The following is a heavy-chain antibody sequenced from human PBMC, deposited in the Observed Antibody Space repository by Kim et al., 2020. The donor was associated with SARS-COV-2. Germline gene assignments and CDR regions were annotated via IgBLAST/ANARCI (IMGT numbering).Heavy chain of an antibody. CDR3: ARGLQGGGGDCSWSFDY. J-gene: IGHJ4*02. D-gene: IGHD2-21*02. CDR1: GFTFSSYD. V-gene: IGHV3-13*01. Sequence: GGSLRLSCAASGFTFSSYDMHWVRQATGKGLEWVSAIGTAGDTYYPGSVKGRFTISRENAKNSLYLQMNSLRAGDTAEYYCARGLQGGGGDCSWSFDYWGQGTLVTVSS. CDR2: IGTAGDT.